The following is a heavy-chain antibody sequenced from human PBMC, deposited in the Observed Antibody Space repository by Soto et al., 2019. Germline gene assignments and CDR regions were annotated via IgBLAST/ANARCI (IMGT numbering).Heavy chain of an antibody. CDR3: AHTKDSSGFLTS. CDR2: IHWNDYK. J-gene: IGHJ5*02. Sequence: SGPTLVNPTQTLTLTCSFSGFSLSAYGVRVIWFRQPPGETLECLALIHWNDYKRYSPYRKSRLTITKDTSKNQVVLTLTNLDPLDTGTYFCAHTKDSSGFLTSWGQGIMVTVSS. CDR1: GFSLSAYGVR. D-gene: IGHD3-22*01. V-gene: IGHV2-5*01.